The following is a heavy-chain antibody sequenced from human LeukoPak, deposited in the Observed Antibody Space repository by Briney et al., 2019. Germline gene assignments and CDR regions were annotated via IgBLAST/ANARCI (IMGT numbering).Heavy chain of an antibody. D-gene: IGHD3-22*01. Sequence: PSETLSLTCTVSGGSISSYYWSWIRQPPGKGLEWIGYIYYSGSTNYNPSLKSRVTMSVDTSKNQFSLKLSSVTAADTAVYYCARAGGYYDSSGYYEDDAFDIWGQGTMVTVSS. CDR2: IYYSGST. V-gene: IGHV4-59*01. CDR1: GGSISSYY. J-gene: IGHJ3*02. CDR3: ARAGGYYDSSGYYEDDAFDI.